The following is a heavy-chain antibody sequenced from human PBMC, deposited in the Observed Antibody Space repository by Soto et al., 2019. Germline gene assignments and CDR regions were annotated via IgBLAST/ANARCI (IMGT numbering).Heavy chain of an antibody. D-gene: IGHD3-16*01. CDR3: VGEDFDY. V-gene: IGHV3-74*01. J-gene: IGHJ4*02. Sequence: GGSVRLSCTASGFTFSNYWMHWVRRAAGQGLEWVSRIKSDGTYTNYADSVKGRFTISRDNAKNTLSLQMHSLRAEDTAVYFCVGEDFDYWGQGTQVTVSS. CDR2: IKSDGTYT. CDR1: GFTFSNYW.